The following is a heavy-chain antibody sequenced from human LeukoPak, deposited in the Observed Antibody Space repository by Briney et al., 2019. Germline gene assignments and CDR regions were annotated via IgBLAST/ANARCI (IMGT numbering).Heavy chain of an antibody. Sequence: GGSLRLSCAASGFTSSSYAMSWVRQAPGKGLEWVSAISGSGGSTYYADSVKGRFTISRDNSKNTLYLQMNSLRAEDTAVYYCAKSIAVAGTIYYFDYWGQGTLVTVSS. CDR1: GFTSSSYA. D-gene: IGHD6-19*01. CDR2: ISGSGGST. V-gene: IGHV3-23*01. J-gene: IGHJ4*02. CDR3: AKSIAVAGTIYYFDY.